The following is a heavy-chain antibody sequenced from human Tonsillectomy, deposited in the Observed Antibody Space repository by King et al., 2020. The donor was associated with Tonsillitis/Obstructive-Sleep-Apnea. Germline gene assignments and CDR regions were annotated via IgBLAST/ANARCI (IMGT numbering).Heavy chain of an antibody. Sequence: QLVQSGAEVKKPGASVKVSCKASGYTFTSYDINWVRQATGQGLEWMGWMNPNSGNTGYAQKFQGRVTMTRNNSISTAYMGLSSLRSEDTDVYYCARGAYSVRYYYYYFYYMDVWGKGTTVTVSS. D-gene: IGHD1-26*01. CDR2: MNPNSGNT. CDR1: GYTFTSYD. V-gene: IGHV1-8*01. CDR3: ARGAYSVRYYYYYFYYMDV. J-gene: IGHJ6*03.